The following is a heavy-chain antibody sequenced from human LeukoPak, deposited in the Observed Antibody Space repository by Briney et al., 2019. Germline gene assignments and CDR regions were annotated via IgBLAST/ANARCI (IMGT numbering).Heavy chain of an antibody. J-gene: IGHJ4*02. CDR3: ARVFCSGGSCADY. Sequence: GGSLRLSCAASGFTFSSYEMNWVRQAPGKGLEWVSYISSSGSTIYYADSVEGRFTISRDNAKNSLYLQMNSLRAEDTAVYYCARVFCSGGSCADYWGQGTLVTVSS. D-gene: IGHD2-15*01. CDR2: ISSSGSTI. CDR1: GFTFSSYE. V-gene: IGHV3-48*03.